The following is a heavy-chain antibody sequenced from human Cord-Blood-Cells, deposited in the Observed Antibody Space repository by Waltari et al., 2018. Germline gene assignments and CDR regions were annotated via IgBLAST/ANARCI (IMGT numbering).Heavy chain of an antibody. Sequence: LVKPSETLSLTCTVSGGSISSSSYYWGWIRQPPGKGLEWIGSIYYSGSTYYNPSLKSRVTISVDTSKNQFSLKLSSVTAADTAVYYCARRSIAAAGTDYWGQGTLVTVSS. CDR2: IYYSGST. J-gene: IGHJ4*02. CDR3: ARRSIAAAGTDY. CDR1: GGSISSSSYY. D-gene: IGHD6-13*01. V-gene: IGHV4-39*01.